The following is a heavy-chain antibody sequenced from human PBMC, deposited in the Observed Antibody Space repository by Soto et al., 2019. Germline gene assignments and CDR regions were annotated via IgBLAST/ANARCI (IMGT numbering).Heavy chain of an antibody. CDR3: ARDRGSYGMDV. V-gene: IGHV4-31*03. Sequence: QVQLQESGPGLVKPSQTLSLTCTVSGDSISVGYYWSWIRQHPGKGLEWIGYVSPSGTTYYNPSLNRRVSISTVTSKNQFSLEVSSVTAADTAVYYCARDRGSYGMDVWGQGTTVTVSS. CDR1: GDSISVGYY. CDR2: VSPSGTT. J-gene: IGHJ6*02.